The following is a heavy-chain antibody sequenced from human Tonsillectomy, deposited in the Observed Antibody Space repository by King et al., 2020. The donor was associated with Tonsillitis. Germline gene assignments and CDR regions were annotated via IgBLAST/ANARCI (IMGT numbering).Heavy chain of an antibody. CDR2: IIPIVGAA. Sequence: QLVQSGAEVKKPGSSVKVSCQASGGTFTSHAISWVRQVPGQGLVWMGRIIPIVGAANYAQNFQGRVTITADTPTTTAYMELSSLRSEDTAVYYCATGRSSSGWYLDYGGPGTLIPVPS. V-gene: IGHV1-69*06. J-gene: IGHJ4*02. CDR3: ATGRSSSGWYLDY. CDR1: GGTFTSHA. D-gene: IGHD6-13*01.